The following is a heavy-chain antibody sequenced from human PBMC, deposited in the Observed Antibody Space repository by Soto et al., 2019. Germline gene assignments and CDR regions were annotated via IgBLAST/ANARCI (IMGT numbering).Heavy chain of an antibody. CDR2: ISGSGGST. J-gene: IGHJ1*01. CDR3: AKSPPLSSGGSCAVFQH. V-gene: IGHV3-23*01. CDR1: GFTFSSYA. D-gene: IGHD2-15*01. Sequence: EVQLLESGGGLVQPGGSLRLSCAASGFTFSSYAMSWVRQAPGKGLEWVSAISGSGGSTYYADSVKGRFTISRDNSKNTLYLQMNSLRAEDTAVYYCAKSPPLSSGGSCAVFQHWGQGTLVTVSS.